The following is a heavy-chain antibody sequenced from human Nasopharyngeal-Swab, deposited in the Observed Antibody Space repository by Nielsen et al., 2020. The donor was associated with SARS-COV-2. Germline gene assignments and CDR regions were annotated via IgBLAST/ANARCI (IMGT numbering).Heavy chain of an antibody. V-gene: IGHV3-7*03. CDR3: VRGTKLDT. D-gene: IGHD1/OR15-1a*01. J-gene: IGHJ5*02. CDR2: IKQNGIEK. Sequence: GESLKISCAASGFTLSGTWMTWVRQAPGKGLEWVASIKQNGIEKFYSDSVKGRFTISRDTDKNSLFLQVNNLRADDTAMYYCVRGTKLDTWGQGNFVTVSS. CDR1: GFTLSGTW.